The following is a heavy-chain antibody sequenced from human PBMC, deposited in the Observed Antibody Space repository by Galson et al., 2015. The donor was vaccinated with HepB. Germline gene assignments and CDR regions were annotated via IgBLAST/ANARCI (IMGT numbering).Heavy chain of an antibody. D-gene: IGHD3-10*01. V-gene: IGHV6-1*01. CDR3: ARDMAGMGG. Sequence: CAISGDSVSSDSAAWNWVRQSPSRGLEWLGRTYYRSKWYYDYAASVKSRISVDPDTSKNQFTLQLRSVTPEDTAVYYCARDMAGMGGWGQGTLVTVSS. J-gene: IGHJ4*02. CDR2: TYYRSKWYY. CDR1: GDSVSSDSAA.